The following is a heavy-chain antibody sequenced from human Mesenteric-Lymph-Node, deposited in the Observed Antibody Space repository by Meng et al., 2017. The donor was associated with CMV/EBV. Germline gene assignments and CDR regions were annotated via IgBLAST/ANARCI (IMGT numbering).Heavy chain of an antibody. V-gene: IGHV4-39*07. CDR1: GGSISSSSYY. Sequence: SETLSLTCTVSGGSISSSSYYWGWIRQPPGKGLEWIGSIYYSGNSHYNPSLESRVTISVDTSKNQFSLKVTSVTAADTAVYYCARADSGMILDCWGQGALVTVSS. CDR2: IYYSGNS. J-gene: IGHJ4*02. CDR3: ARADSGMILDC. D-gene: IGHD3/OR15-3a*01.